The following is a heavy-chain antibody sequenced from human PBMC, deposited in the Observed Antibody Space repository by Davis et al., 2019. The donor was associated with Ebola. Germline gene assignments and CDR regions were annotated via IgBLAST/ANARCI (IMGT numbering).Heavy chain of an antibody. CDR2: IIPIFGTA. CDR3: ARGIMIVVGYYGMDV. D-gene: IGHD3-22*01. Sequence: AASVKVSCKASGGTFSSYAISWVRQAPGQGLEWMGGIIPIFGTANYAQKFQGRVTITADKSTSTAYMELSSLRSEDTAVYYCARGIMIVVGYYGMDVWGQGTTVTVSS. J-gene: IGHJ6*02. V-gene: IGHV1-69*06. CDR1: GGTFSSYA.